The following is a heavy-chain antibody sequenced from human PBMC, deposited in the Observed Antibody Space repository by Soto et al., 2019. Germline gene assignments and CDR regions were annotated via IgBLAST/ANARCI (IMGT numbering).Heavy chain of an antibody. CDR3: ARPVWFGNMGYFDS. D-gene: IGHD3-10*01. J-gene: IGHJ4*02. V-gene: IGHV4-34*01. CDR2: INHSGGT. CDR1: GGSFNGYY. Sequence: PSETLSLTCAVDGGSFNGYYWTWIRQPPGKGLEWIGEINHSGGTNYNPSLKSRVTVSVDTSKHQFSLKLTSATAADTALYFCARPVWFGNMGYFDSWGQGTLVTVSS.